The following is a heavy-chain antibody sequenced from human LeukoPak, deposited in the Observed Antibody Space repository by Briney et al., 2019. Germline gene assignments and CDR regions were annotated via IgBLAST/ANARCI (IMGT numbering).Heavy chain of an antibody. CDR3: ASEYCSGGNCYFDY. CDR2: IFPGDSDT. D-gene: IGHD2-15*01. Sequence: GESLKISCKGSEYSFATYWIGWVRQMPGQGLEWMGIIFPGDSDTRYSPSFQGRVTISADKSISTAYLQWSSLKASDTAIYYCASEYCSGGNCYFDYWGQGTLVTVSS. CDR1: EYSFATYW. V-gene: IGHV5-51*01. J-gene: IGHJ4*02.